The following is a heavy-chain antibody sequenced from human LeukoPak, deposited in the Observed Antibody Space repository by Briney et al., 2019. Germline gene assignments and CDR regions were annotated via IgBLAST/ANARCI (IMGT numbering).Heavy chain of an antibody. D-gene: IGHD2-2*02. J-gene: IGHJ4*02. CDR2: IYHSGST. CDR3: ASKRPCSTSCYMFDY. Sequence: SETLSLTCTVSGGSISSGGYYWSWIRQPPGKGLEWIGYIYHSGSTYYNPSLKSRVTISVDRSKNQFSLKLSSVTAADTAVYYCASKRPCSTSCYMFDYWGQGTLVTVSS. V-gene: IGHV4-30-2*01. CDR1: GGSISSGGYY.